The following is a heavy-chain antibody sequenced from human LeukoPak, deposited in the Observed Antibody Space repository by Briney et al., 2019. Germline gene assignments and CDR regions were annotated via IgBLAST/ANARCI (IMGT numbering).Heavy chain of an antibody. Sequence: SRTLSLTCTVSGGSISSGSYYWSWIRQPAGKGLEWIGRIYTSGSTNYNPSLKSRVTISVGTSKNQFSLKLSSVTAADTAVYYCARDSGYSYGYYYYYGMDVWGQGTTVTVSS. D-gene: IGHD5-18*01. CDR2: IYTSGST. CDR1: GGSISSGSYY. CDR3: ARDSGYSYGYYYYYGMDV. J-gene: IGHJ6*02. V-gene: IGHV4-61*02.